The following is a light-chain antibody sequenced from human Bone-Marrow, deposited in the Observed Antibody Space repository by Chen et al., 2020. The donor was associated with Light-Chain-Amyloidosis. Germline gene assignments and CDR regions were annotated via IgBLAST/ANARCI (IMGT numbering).Light chain of an antibody. CDR1: SSDVGGYNY. V-gene: IGLV2-8*01. CDR3: TSYAGGDNLL. J-gene: IGLJ2*01. CDR2: DVI. Sequence: QPALTQPPSASGSPGQSVPISCTGTSSDVGGYNYVSWYQQHPGAAPKLMIFDVIKRPSGVPARFSGSKSGNTAALTVSVLQAEDEADYYCTSYAGGDNLLFGGGTKLTVL.